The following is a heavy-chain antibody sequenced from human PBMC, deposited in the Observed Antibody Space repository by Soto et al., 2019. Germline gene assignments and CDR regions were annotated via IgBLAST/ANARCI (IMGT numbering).Heavy chain of an antibody. V-gene: IGHV1-2*02. CDR1: GYTFTGYY. CDR3: AKIIVGATGLLAY. Sequence: GAAVKVSCKASGYTFTGYYMHWVRQAPGQGLEWMGWVNPNSGGTKYAQKFQGRVTMTRDTSISTAYMELSRLRSDDTAMYYCAKIIVGATGLLAYWGQGTLVIGSS. D-gene: IGHD1-26*01. J-gene: IGHJ4*02. CDR2: VNPNSGGT.